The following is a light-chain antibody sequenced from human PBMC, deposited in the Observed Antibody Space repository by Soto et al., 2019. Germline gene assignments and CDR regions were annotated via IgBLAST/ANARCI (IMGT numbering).Light chain of an antibody. V-gene: IGKV1-5*01. CDR1: QSTSSW. CDR3: QQYETFSGT. J-gene: IGKJ1*01. CDR2: DAS. Sequence: IQMPQSPSSLSASVGDRVTITCRASQSTSSWLAWYQQKPGKAPKLLIYDASSLESGVPSRFSGSGSGTEFTLTISSLQPDDFATYYCQQYETFSGTFGPGTKVDI.